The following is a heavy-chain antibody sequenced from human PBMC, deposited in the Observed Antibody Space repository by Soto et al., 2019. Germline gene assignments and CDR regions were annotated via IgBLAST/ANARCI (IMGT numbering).Heavy chain of an antibody. D-gene: IGHD1-26*01. J-gene: IGHJ3*02. CDR3: ARDRKLQGAFDI. CDR1: GFPFSNYA. V-gene: IGHV3-53*01. CDR2: IYSGGST. Sequence: GGSLRLSCAASGFPFSNYAMSWVRQAPGKGLEWVSVIYSGGSTYYADSVKGRFTISRDNSKNTLYLQMNSLRAEDTAVYYCARDRKLQGAFDIWGQGTMVTVSS.